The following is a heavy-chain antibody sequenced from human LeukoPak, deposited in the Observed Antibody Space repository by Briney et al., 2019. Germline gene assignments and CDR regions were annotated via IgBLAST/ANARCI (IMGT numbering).Heavy chain of an antibody. CDR2: IIPIFGTA. Sequence: SVKVSCKASGYTSTSYYMHWVRQAPGQGLEWMGGIIPIFGTANYAQKFQGRVTITADESTSTAYMELSSLRSEDTAVYYCAGPSGSYYDSSGYPYYFDYWGQGTLVTVSS. J-gene: IGHJ4*02. V-gene: IGHV1-69*13. D-gene: IGHD3-22*01. CDR1: GYTSTSYY. CDR3: AGPSGSYYDSSGYPYYFDY.